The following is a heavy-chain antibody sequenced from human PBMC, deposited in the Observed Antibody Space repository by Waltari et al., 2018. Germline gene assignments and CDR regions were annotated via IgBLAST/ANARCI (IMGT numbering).Heavy chain of an antibody. CDR3: ASLGYVDYGIDY. V-gene: IGHV4-59*01. CDR1: GGSTSSYY. Sequence: QVQLQESGPGLVKPSETLSLTCTVSGGSTSSYYWTWIRQPPGKGLEWIAYIYYSWSAKYNPSLKSRLTISVDTSKKEVSPKMRSVTAADTAVYYCASLGYVDYGIDYWGQGTQVTVSS. D-gene: IGHD4-17*01. CDR2: IYYSWSA. J-gene: IGHJ4*02.